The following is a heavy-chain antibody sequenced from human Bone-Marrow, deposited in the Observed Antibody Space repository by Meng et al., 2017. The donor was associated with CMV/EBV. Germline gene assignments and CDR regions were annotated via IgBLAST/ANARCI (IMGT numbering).Heavy chain of an antibody. Sequence: GESLKISCAASGFTFDDYGMSWVRQAPGKGLEWVSGINWNGGSTGYADSVKGRFTISRDNAKNSLYLQMNSLRAEDTALYYCARTLTTSYYYGMDVWGQGTTVTVS. CDR2: INWNGGST. CDR3: ARTLTTSYYYGMDV. J-gene: IGHJ6*02. D-gene: IGHD4-11*01. CDR1: GFTFDDYG. V-gene: IGHV3-20*04.